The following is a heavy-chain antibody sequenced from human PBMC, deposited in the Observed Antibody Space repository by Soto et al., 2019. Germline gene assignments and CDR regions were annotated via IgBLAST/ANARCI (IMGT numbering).Heavy chain of an antibody. D-gene: IGHD4-17*01. CDR2: IYYSGST. J-gene: IGHJ5*02. Sequence: SETLSLTCTVSGGSISSGGYYWSWIRQHPGKGLEWIGYIYYSGSTYYNPSLKSRVTISVDTSKNQFSLKLSSVTAADTAVYYCARDLTNTHDYGGIWFDPWGQGTLVTVSS. CDR1: GGSISSGGYY. CDR3: ARDLTNTHDYGGIWFDP. V-gene: IGHV4-31*03.